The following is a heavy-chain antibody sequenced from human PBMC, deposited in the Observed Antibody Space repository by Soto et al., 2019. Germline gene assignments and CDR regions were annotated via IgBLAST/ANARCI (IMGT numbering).Heavy chain of an antibody. CDR1: GSNFFDYG. Sequence: QIQLVQSGAEVKKPGAPVKVSCKASGSNFFDYGVSWVRQAPGQGLKWMGWASPKSGNTDFARKVQGRVTMTADTSTNTAYLELRGLRSDDTAVYYCARGRTVSSIGPLLVWGQGTLVSVSS. CDR3: ARGRTVSSIGPLLV. CDR2: ASPKSGNT. D-gene: IGHD1-1*01. J-gene: IGHJ1*01. V-gene: IGHV1-18*01.